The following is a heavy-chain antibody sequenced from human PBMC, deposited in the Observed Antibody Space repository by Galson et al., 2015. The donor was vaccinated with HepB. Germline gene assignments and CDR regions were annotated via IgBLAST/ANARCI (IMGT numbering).Heavy chain of an antibody. J-gene: IGHJ6*02. CDR1: GGAFRSHA. Sequence: SVKVSCKASGGAFRSHAISWVRQAPGQGLEWMGGIIPIYGTSNYAQKFQGRVTITADDSTSTVYMELSSLRSEDTAVYYCARGGSGDVVVLVAPLYHYYFAMDVWGQGTTVTVSS. CDR3: ARGGSGDVVVLVAPLYHYYFAMDV. D-gene: IGHD2-21*01. V-gene: IGHV1-69*13. CDR2: IIPIYGTS.